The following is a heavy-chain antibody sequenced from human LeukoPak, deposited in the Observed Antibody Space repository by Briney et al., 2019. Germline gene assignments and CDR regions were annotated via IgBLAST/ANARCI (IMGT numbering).Heavy chain of an antibody. Sequence: SQTLSLTCTISGGSITSTSHYWGWIRQPPGKGLEWIGSIHYSGSTYYNPSLKSRVTISVDTSKNQFSLKLSSVTAADTAVYYCARFSGSYFDYWGQGTLVTVSS. CDR3: ARFSGSYFDY. CDR2: IHYSGST. J-gene: IGHJ4*02. CDR1: GGSITSTSHY. D-gene: IGHD1-26*01. V-gene: IGHV4-39*01.